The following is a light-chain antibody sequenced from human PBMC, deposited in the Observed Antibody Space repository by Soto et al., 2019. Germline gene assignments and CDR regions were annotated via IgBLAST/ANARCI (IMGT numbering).Light chain of an antibody. V-gene: IGLV1-40*01. CDR1: NSNIGGGYD. J-gene: IGLJ2*01. Sequence: QSVLTQPPSVSGAPGQRVTISCTGNNSNIGGGYDVHWYQQLPGTAPKLLIYGNNNRPSGVPDRFSGSKSYASASLAITGLQSEYEADYYCHSYDSRLSGSVFGGGTQLTVL. CDR3: HSYDSRLSGSV. CDR2: GNN.